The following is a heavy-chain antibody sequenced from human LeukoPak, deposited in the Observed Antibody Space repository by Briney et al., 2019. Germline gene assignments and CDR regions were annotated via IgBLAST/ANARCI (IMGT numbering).Heavy chain of an antibody. D-gene: IGHD1-26*01. CDR3: AKDRRLSGSSYFDY. J-gene: IGHJ4*02. CDR2: ISGSGGDT. Sequence: GGSLRLSCAASGFTFSSYAMSWVRQAPGKGLEWVSVISGSGGDTYYADSVKGRFTISRDNSKNTLYLQMNSLRAEDTAVYYCAKDRRLSGSSYFDYWGQGTLVTVSS. V-gene: IGHV3-23*01. CDR1: GFTFSSYA.